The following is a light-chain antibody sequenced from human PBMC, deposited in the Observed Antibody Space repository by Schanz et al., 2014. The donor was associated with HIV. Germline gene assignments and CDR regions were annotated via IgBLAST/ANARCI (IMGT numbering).Light chain of an antibody. J-gene: IGLJ1*01. V-gene: IGLV2-14*01. CDR3: AAWDDSLNGRYV. Sequence: QSALTQPASVSGSPGQSITISCTGTSSDVGGYHYVSWDQQHPGKAPQLLIYDVSNRPSGVADRFSGTKSGSSASLAISGLQPEDEADYYCAAWDDSLNGRYVFGAGTKLTVL. CDR1: SSDVGGYHY. CDR2: DVS.